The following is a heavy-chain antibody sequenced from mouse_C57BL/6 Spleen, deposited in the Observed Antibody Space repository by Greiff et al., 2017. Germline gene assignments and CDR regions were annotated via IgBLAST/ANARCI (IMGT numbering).Heavy chain of an antibody. D-gene: IGHD3-2*02. V-gene: IGHV5-6*01. CDR3: ARQPAQATLFDY. CDR2: ISSGGSYT. CDR1: GFTFSSYG. Sequence: EVQLVESGGDLVKPGGSLKLSCAASGFTFSSYGMSWVRQTPDKRLEWVATISSGGSYTYYPDSVKGRFTISRDNAKNTLYLQMSSLKSEDTAMYYCARQPAQATLFDYWGQGTTLTVSS. J-gene: IGHJ2*01.